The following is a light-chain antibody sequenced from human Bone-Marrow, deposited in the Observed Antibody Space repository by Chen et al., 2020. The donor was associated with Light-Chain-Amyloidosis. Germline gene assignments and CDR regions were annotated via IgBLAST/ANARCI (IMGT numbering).Light chain of an antibody. Sequence: QSALTQPASVSGSPGQSITIPCPGTSSDVGGDNHVSWYQQHPDKAPKLMIYEVTNPPSWVPDRFSGSKSDNTASLTISGLQTEDEADYFCSSYTITNTLVFGSGTRVTVL. CDR3: SSYTITNTLV. V-gene: IGLV2-14*01. CDR2: EVT. J-gene: IGLJ1*01. CDR1: SSDVGGDNH.